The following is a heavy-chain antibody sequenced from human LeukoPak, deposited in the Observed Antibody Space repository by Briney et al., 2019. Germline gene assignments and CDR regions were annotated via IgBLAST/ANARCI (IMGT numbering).Heavy chain of an antibody. Sequence: GASVKVSCKASGGTFSSYAISWVRQAPGQGLEWMGGIIPIFGTANYAQKFQGRVTITTDESTSTAYMELSSLRSEDTAVYYCTAYSSSYTRDDYWGQGTLVTVSS. J-gene: IGHJ4*02. D-gene: IGHD6-13*01. CDR2: IIPIFGTA. CDR3: TAYSSSYTRDDY. CDR1: GGTFSSYA. V-gene: IGHV1-69*05.